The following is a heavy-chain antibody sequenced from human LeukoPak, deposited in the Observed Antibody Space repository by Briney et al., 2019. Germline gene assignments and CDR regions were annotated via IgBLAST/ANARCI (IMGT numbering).Heavy chain of an antibody. CDR2: INRDGSQK. CDR3: ARDDTHSDSGSNYDAFDI. CDR1: GFGFGIYW. D-gene: IGHD4-11*01. Sequence: GGSLRLSCGTSGFGFGIYWMTWVRQAPGKGLEWVANINRDGSQKHYVDSVKGRFTISRDNAGKSLYLDMDSLRAEDTAVYYCARDDTHSDSGSNYDAFDIWGPGTMVTVSS. V-gene: IGHV3-7*04. J-gene: IGHJ3*02.